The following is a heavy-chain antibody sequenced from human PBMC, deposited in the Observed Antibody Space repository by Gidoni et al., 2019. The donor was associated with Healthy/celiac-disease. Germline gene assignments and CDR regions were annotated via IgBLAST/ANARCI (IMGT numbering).Heavy chain of an antibody. J-gene: IGHJ4*02. V-gene: IGHV1-2*06. CDR3: ARSIVVVTQWDY. CDR1: GYTFTGYY. Sequence: QVQLVQSGAEVKKPGASVKVSCKAAGYTFTGYYMHWVRQAPGQGLEWMGRINPNSGVTNYAQKFQGRVTMTRDTSISTAYMELSRLRSDDTAVYYCARSIVVVTQWDYWGQGTLVTVSS. CDR2: INPNSGVT. D-gene: IGHD3-22*01.